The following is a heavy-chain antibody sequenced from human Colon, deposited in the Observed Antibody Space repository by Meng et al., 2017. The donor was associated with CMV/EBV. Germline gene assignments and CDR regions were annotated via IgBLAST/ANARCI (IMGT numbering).Heavy chain of an antibody. Sequence: GESLKISCVVSGLSFTDAWMHWVRQAPGKGLEWVSRLNNDGTNTAYADSVKGRFTISRDNAKNTLYLQMNSLRAEDTAVYYCARPSIGVFSLAFDFWGQGALVTVSS. J-gene: IGHJ3*01. CDR1: GLSFTDAW. D-gene: IGHD3-3*01. V-gene: IGHV3-74*01. CDR2: LNNDGTNT. CDR3: ARPSIGVFSLAFDF.